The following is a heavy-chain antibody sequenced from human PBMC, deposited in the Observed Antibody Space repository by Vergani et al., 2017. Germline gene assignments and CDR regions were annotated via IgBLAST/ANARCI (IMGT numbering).Heavy chain of an antibody. J-gene: IGHJ4*02. CDR2: IIPILGIA. CDR3: ARDYHSSGFFDY. D-gene: IGHD3-22*01. Sequence: QVQLVQSGAEVKKPGSSVKVSCKASGGTFSSYTISWVRQAPGQGLEWMGRIIPILGIANYAQKFQGRVTITADKSTSTAYMELSSLRSEDTAVYYCARDYHSSGFFDYWGQGTLVTVSS. V-gene: IGHV1-69*08. CDR1: GGTFSSYT.